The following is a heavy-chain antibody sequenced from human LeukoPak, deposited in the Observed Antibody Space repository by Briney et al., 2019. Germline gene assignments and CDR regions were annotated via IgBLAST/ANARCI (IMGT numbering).Heavy chain of an antibody. D-gene: IGHD2-15*01. CDR3: ARLLQEGYYYYYMDV. Sequence: GGSPRLSCAASAFSLSAYNMNWVRQAPGKGLEWVSSISYTGAYIYYADSVKGRFTISRDNAQNSLYLQMNSLRAEDTAVYYCARLLQEGYYYYYMDVWGKGTTVTVSS. CDR2: ISYTGAYI. V-gene: IGHV3-21*01. CDR1: AFSLSAYN. J-gene: IGHJ6*03.